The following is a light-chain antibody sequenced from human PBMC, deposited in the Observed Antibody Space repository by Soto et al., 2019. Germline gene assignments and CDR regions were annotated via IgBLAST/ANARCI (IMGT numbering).Light chain of an antibody. J-gene: IGLJ3*02. CDR1: SSDIGGYNY. CDR3: SSYTSTNTRWV. CDR2: DVN. Sequence: QSALTQPASVSGSPGQSITISCTGASSDIGGYNYVSWYQQHPGKAPKLMIYDVNNRPSGVSNRFSGSKSGNTASLTTSGLQAEDEADYYCSSYTSTNTRWVFGGGTQLTVL. V-gene: IGLV2-14*01.